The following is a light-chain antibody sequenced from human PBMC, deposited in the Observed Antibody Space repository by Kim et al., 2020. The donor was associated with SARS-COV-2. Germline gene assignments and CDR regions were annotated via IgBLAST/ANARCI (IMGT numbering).Light chain of an antibody. CDR3: QSYDSSNWV. CDR1: SGSIASNY. Sequence: GKTVTTPRTGSSGSIASNYVQWYQQRPGSAPTTVIYEDNQRPSGVPDRFSGSIDSSSNSASLTISGLKTEDEADYYCQSYDSSNWVFGGGTQLTVL. V-gene: IGLV6-57*02. CDR2: EDN. J-gene: IGLJ3*02.